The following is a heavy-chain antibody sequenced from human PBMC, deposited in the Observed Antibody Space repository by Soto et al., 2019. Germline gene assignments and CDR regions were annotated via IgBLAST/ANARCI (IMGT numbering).Heavy chain of an antibody. V-gene: IGHV1-18*03. CDR2: ISAYNGNT. Sequence: QVQLVQSGAEVVKPGASVRVSCKTSGHTFSSYGFTWVRQAPGQGLEWMGWISAYNGNTNYAQKFQGRVTVTTDTSTSTAYMELRSLRSDDIAVYYCARALYCSGGSCYFDHWGQGTLVTVSS. CDR1: GHTFSSYG. J-gene: IGHJ4*02. CDR3: ARALYCSGGSCYFDH. D-gene: IGHD2-15*01.